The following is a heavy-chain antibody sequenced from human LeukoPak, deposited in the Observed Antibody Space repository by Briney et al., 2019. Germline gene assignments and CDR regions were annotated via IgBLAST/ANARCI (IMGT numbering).Heavy chain of an antibody. CDR1: GGSISSYY. D-gene: IGHD2-2*01. J-gene: IGHJ6*02. CDR3: ARSLGSTRYYYYYYGMDV. Sequence: SETLSLTCTVSGGSISSYYWSWIRQPPGKGLEWIGYIYYSGSTNYNPSLKSRVTISVDTSKNQFSLKLSSVTAADTAVYYCARSLGSTRYYYYYYGMDVWGQGTTVTVSS. CDR2: IYYSGST. V-gene: IGHV4-59*01.